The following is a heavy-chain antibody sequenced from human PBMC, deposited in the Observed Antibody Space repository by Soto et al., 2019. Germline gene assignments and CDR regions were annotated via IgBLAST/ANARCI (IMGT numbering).Heavy chain of an antibody. Sequence: GGSLRLSCVASGFTFSSYGMHWVRQAPGKGLEWVAVISYDGSNKYYADSVKGRFTISRDNSKNTLYLQMNSLRAEDTAVYYCAKEASYYDFWSGYSYYYMDVWGKGTTVTVSS. CDR1: GFTFSSYG. V-gene: IGHV3-30*18. CDR2: ISYDGSNK. J-gene: IGHJ6*03. D-gene: IGHD3-3*01. CDR3: AKEASYYDFWSGYSYYYMDV.